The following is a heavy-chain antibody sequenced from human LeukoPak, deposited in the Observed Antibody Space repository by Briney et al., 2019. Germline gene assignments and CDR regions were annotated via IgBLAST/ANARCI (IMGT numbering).Heavy chain of an antibody. CDR1: GFTFSSYS. Sequence: GSLRLSCAASGFTFSSYSMNWVRQAPGKGLEWVSSISSSSSYIYYADSVKGRFTISRDNAKNTLYLQMNSLRAEDTAVYYCAKDCGSSCINYYYYMDVWGKGTTVTVSS. CDR3: AKDCGSSCINYYYYMDV. J-gene: IGHJ6*03. CDR2: ISSSSSYI. V-gene: IGHV3-21*01. D-gene: IGHD6-13*01.